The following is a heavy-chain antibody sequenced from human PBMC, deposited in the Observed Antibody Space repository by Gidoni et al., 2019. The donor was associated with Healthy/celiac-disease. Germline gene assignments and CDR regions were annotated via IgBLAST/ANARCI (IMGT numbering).Heavy chain of an antibody. V-gene: IGHV4-61*02. CDR1: GGSISSGSYY. CDR3: AAETAWIQLWSHYY. J-gene: IGHJ4*02. CDR2: IYTSGST. Sequence: QVQLQESGPGLVKPSQTLSLTCTVSGGSISSGSYYWSWIRQPAGKGLEWIGRIYTSGSTNYNPSLKSRVTISVDTSKNQFSLKLSSVTAADTAVYYCAAETAWIQLWSHYYWGQGTLVTVSS. D-gene: IGHD5-18*01.